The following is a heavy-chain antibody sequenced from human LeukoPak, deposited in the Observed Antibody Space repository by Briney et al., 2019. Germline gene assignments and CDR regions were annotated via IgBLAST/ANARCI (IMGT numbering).Heavy chain of an antibody. D-gene: IGHD2-15*01. CDR1: GYSISSGYY. Sequence: SETLSLTCTVSGYSISSGYYWGWIRQPPGKGLEWIGSIYHSGSTYYNPSLKSRVTISVDTSKNQFSLKLSSVTAADTAVYYCASQIGVVDPNWFDPWGQGTLVTVSS. CDR2: IYHSGST. V-gene: IGHV4-38-2*02. CDR3: ASQIGVVDPNWFDP. J-gene: IGHJ5*02.